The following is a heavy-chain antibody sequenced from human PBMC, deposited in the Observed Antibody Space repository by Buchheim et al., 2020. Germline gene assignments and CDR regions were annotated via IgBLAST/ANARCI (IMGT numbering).Heavy chain of an antibody. V-gene: IGHV3-30*04. D-gene: IGHD2-2*01. CDR2: ISYDGSNK. CDR3: ARDREGIVVIPAAMLDY. CDR1: GFTFSNYA. Sequence: QVHLVESGGGVVQPGRSLRLSCAASGFTFSNYAIHWVRQAPGKGLEWVALISYDGSNKYYADSVKGRFTISRDNSKNTLYLQMNSLRAEDTAMYYCARDREGIVVIPAAMLDYWGQGTL. J-gene: IGHJ4*02.